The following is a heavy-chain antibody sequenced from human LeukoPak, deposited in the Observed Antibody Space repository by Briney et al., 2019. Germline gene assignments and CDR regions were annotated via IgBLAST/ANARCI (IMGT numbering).Heavy chain of an antibody. CDR3: AIEPSRIVGATAGRNDY. V-gene: IGHV3-30*03. J-gene: IGHJ4*02. Sequence: GGSLRLSCAASGFTLSSYGMHWVRQAPGKGLEWVAVISYDGSNKYYADSVKGRFTISRDNSKNTLYLQMNSLRAEDTAVYYCAIEPSRIVGATAGRNDYWGQGTLVTVSS. D-gene: IGHD1-26*01. CDR1: GFTLSSYG. CDR2: ISYDGSNK.